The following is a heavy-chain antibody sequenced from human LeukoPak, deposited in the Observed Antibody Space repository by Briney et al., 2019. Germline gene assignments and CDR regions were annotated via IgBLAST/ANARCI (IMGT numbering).Heavy chain of an antibody. V-gene: IGHV3-74*01. CDR3: ARESTMVRGGPHLVY. J-gene: IGHJ4*02. CDR1: GFTFSSYW. D-gene: IGHD3-10*01. Sequence: GGSLRLSCAASGFTFSSYWMHWVRQAPGKGLVWVSRINTDGSSTSYADSVKGRFTISRDNAENSLYLHMNSLRAEDTAVYFCARESTMVRGGPHLVYWGQGTLVSVSS. CDR2: INTDGSST.